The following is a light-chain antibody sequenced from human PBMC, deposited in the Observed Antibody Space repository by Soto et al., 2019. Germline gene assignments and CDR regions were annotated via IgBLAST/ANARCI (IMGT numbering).Light chain of an antibody. CDR1: SGHSSYA. J-gene: IGLJ3*02. CDR2: LNSDGSH. CDR3: QTWGTGIWV. Sequence: QLVLTQSPSASASLGASVKLTCTLSSGHSSYAIAWHQQQPEKGPRYLMKLNSDGSHRKGDGIPDRFSGSSSGAERYLTISSHQSEDEADYYCQTWGTGIWVFGGGTKLTVL. V-gene: IGLV4-69*01.